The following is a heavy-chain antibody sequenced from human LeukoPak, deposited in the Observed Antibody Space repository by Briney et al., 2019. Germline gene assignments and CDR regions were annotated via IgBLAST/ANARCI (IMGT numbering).Heavy chain of an antibody. CDR3: TRVSSSPSRGYYYGMDV. D-gene: IGHD6-19*01. CDR1: GGSISSYY. V-gene: IGHV4-4*07. CDR2: IYTSGST. Sequence: ETLSLNCTVSGGSISSYYWSWIRQPAGKGLEWIGRIYTSGSTNYNPSLKSRVTMSVDTSKNQFSLKLSSVTAADTAVYYCTRVSSSPSRGYYYGMDVWGQGTTVTVSS. J-gene: IGHJ6*02.